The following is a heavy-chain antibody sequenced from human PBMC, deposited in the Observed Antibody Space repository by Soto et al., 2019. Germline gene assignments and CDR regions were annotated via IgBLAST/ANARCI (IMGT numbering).Heavy chain of an antibody. D-gene: IGHD4-17*01. V-gene: IGHV1-2*02. CDR3: ARDLDVTTVTTSFDS. Sequence: ASVKVSCKASGYTFTGYYVHWVRQAPGHGLEWLGWIHLNSGGTNYAQSFQGRVTMTRDMSVSTVYMEMTGLSSDDTAVYYCARDLDVTTVTTSFDSWGQGTLVTVSS. CDR2: IHLNSGGT. J-gene: IGHJ5*01. CDR1: GYTFTGYY.